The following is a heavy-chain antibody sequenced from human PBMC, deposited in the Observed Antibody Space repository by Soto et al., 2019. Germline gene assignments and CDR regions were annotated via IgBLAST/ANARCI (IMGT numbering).Heavy chain of an antibody. CDR3: ATNLVWGPDSPFDY. Sequence: ASVQVSCKVSGYTLTELSMHWVRQAPGKGLEWMGGFDPEDGETIYAQKFQGRVTMTEDTSTDTAYMELSSLRSEDTAVYYCATNLVWGPDSPFDYWGEGTLVTVSS. V-gene: IGHV1-24*01. D-gene: IGHD3-16*01. J-gene: IGHJ4*02. CDR1: GYTLTELS. CDR2: FDPEDGET.